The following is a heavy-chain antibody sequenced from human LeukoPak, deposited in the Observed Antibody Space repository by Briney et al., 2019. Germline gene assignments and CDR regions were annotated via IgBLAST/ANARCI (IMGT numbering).Heavy chain of an antibody. CDR2: ISTYNGYT. D-gene: IGHD6-19*01. CDR3: ARTQEGYSSGWYAFRGFGGYYYMDV. Sequence: ASVTVSCKSSVYTFTNYGISGVRQAPGQGLEWIGWISTYNGYTNYSQKLQGRVTMTTDTPTSTAYMELRSLRSDDTAVYYCARTQEGYSSGWYAFRGFGGYYYMDVWGKGTTVTVSS. CDR1: VYTFTNYG. V-gene: IGHV1-18*01. J-gene: IGHJ6*03.